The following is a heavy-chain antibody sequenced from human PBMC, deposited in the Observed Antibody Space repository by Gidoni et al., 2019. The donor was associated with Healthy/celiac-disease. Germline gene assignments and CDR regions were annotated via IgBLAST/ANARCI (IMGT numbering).Heavy chain of an antibody. CDR1: GYSISSGYY. J-gene: IGHJ4*02. CDR2: IYHSGST. V-gene: IGHV4-38-2*02. CDR3: ARVVEMATNTHFDY. Sequence: QVQLQESGPGLVKPSETLSLTCTVSGYSISSGYYWGWIRKPPGKGLEWIGSIYHSGSTYYNPSLKSRVTISVDTSKNQFSLKLSSVTAADTAVYYCARVVEMATNTHFDYWGQGTLVTVSS. D-gene: IGHD5-12*01.